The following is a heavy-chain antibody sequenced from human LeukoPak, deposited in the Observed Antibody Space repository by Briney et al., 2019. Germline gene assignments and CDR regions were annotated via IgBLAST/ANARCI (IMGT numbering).Heavy chain of an antibody. CDR3: TTSRYNWNYGHFDY. Sequence: KSGGSLRLSCAASGFTFSNAWMSWVRQAPGKGLEWVGRIKSKTDGGTTDYAAPVKGRFTISRDDSKNTLYLQMNSLKTEDTAVYYCTTSRYNWNYGHFDYWGQGTLVTVSS. CDR2: IKSKTDGGTT. CDR1: GFTFSNAW. V-gene: IGHV3-15*01. D-gene: IGHD1-7*01. J-gene: IGHJ4*02.